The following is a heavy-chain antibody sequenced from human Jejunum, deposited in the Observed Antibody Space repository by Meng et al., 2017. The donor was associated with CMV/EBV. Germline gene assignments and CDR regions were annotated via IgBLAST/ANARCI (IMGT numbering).Heavy chain of an antibody. V-gene: IGHV4-4*03. D-gene: IGHD6-19*01. Sequence: QGPLQGWGPGRGQPPGTLPLTCAVSGGSISSSNWWSWVRQPPGKGLEWIGEIYHSGSTNYNPSLKSRVTISVDKSKNQFSLKLSSVTAADTAVYYCASFPPPGKQWLVTDYWGQGTLVTVSS. CDR3: ASFPPPGKQWLVTDY. J-gene: IGHJ4*02. CDR2: IYHSGST. CDR1: GGSISSSNW.